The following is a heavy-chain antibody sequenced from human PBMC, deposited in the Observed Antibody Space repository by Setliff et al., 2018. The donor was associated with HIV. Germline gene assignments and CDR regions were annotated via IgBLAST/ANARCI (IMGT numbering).Heavy chain of an antibody. J-gene: IGHJ4*02. Sequence: SETLSLTCTVSGDSITSGGFYCNWFRQHPGKGLEWIGWIYYSGRTKYNPSLESRVTISVDTSKNQFSLKLSSVTAADTAVYYCAKDYLSRRVVAATPTHTEYWGQGTQVTVSS. CDR2: IYYSGRT. D-gene: IGHD2-15*01. CDR3: AKDYLSRRVVAATPTHTEY. CDR1: GDSITSGGFY. V-gene: IGHV4-31*03.